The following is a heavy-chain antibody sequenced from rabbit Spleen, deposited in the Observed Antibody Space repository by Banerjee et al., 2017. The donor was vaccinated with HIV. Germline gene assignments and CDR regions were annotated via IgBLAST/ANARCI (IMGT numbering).Heavy chain of an antibody. V-gene: IGHV1S40*01. D-gene: IGHD3-1*01. Sequence: QSLEESGGDLVKPGASLTLTCTASGFSFSARYYICWVRQAPGKGPEWIGCITGTSTISTWYASWVNGRFTISKTSATTVTLQMTSLTAADTATYFCARDLASVVGWNFYLWGQGTLVTVS. CDR1: GFSFSARYY. CDR2: ITGTSTIST. J-gene: IGHJ4*01. CDR3: ARDLASVVGWNFYL.